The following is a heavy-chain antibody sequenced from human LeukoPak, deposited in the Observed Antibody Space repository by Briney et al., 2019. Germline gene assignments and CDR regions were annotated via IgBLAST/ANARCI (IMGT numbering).Heavy chain of an antibody. V-gene: IGHV4-59*02. CDR1: VGSVSSYY. CDR3: ARDRSGTGMDV. CDR2: IYYSGST. J-gene: IGHJ6*04. Sequence: SETLSLTCTVSVGSVSSYYWSWIRQPPGKGLEWIGYIYYSGSTNYNPSLKSRVTISVDTSKNQFSLKLSSVTAADTAVYYCARDRSGTGMDVWGNGTTVTVSS.